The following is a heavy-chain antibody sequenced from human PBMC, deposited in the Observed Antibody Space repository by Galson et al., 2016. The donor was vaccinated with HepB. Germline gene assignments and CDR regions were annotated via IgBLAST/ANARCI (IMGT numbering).Heavy chain of an antibody. J-gene: IGHJ2*01. CDR2: IINGNSWI. V-gene: IGHV3-21*05. CDR1: GFTFTSYS. CDR3: AKEVTTGGYFDL. D-gene: IGHD1-1*01. Sequence: SLRLSCAASGFTFTSYSMNWVRQAPGKGLEWVAYIINGNSWIYYADSVMGRFTISRDNAKNSLFLQMSSLRVEDTAVYYCAKEVTTGGYFDLWGRGTLVTVSS.